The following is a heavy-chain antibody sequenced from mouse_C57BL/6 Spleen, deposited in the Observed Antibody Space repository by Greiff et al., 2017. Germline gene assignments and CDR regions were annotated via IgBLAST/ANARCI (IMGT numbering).Heavy chain of an antibody. CDR3: ARHGDGYYYAMDY. CDR1: GFTFSSYT. Sequence: DVHLVESGGGLVKPGGSLKLSCAASGFTFSSYTMSWVRQTPEKRLEWVATISGGGGNTYYPDSVKGRFPISRDKAKNTLYLHMSSLRSEDTALYYCARHGDGYYYAMDYWGQGTSVTVSS. J-gene: IGHJ4*01. D-gene: IGHD2-3*01. CDR2: ISGGGGNT. V-gene: IGHV5-9*01.